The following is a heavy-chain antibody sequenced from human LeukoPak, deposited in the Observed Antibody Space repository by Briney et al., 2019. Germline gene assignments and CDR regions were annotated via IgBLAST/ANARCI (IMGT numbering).Heavy chain of an antibody. CDR3: AREAGYSDTIDY. J-gene: IGHJ4*02. V-gene: IGHV4-59*01. D-gene: IGHD3-22*01. CDR2: IYYSGST. CDR1: GGSISSYY. Sequence: SETLSLTCTVSGGSISSYYWSWIRQPPGKGLEWIGYIYYSGSTNYNPSLKSRVTISVDTSKNQFSLKLSSVTAADTAVYYCAREAGYSDTIDYWGQGTLVTVSS.